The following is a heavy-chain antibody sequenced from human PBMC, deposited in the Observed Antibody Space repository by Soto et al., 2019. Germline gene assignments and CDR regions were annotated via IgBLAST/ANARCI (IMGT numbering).Heavy chain of an antibody. J-gene: IGHJ3*02. CDR3: AKYLIASHDAFDI. V-gene: IGHV3-23*01. CDR1: GLTFSSQA. Sequence: GGSLRLSCAASGLTFSSQAMSWVRQAPGKGLEWVSGISGSGGSTDYADSVKGRFTISRDNSKNTLYLQMNSLRAEDTAVYYCAKYLIASHDAFDIWGQGTRVNVS. CDR2: ISGSGGST. D-gene: IGHD2-15*01.